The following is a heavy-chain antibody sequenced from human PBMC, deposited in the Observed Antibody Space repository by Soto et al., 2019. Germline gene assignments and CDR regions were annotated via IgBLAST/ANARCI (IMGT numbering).Heavy chain of an antibody. CDR2: FGGSGVT. CDR3: AKSQSSLYYMDV. J-gene: IGHJ6*03. Sequence: EVQVLESGGGLVQPGGSLRLSCVGSGFIFSNYAMAWVRQAPGKGLEWVSGFGGSGVTYYADSVKGRYTISRDNSKNTLYLQMNSLRVEDTAVYYCAKSQSSLYYMDVWGKGTAVTVSS. V-gene: IGHV3-23*01. CDR1: GFIFSNYA.